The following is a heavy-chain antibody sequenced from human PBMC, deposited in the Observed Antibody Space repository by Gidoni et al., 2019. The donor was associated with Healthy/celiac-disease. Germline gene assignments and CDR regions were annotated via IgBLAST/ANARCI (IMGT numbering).Heavy chain of an antibody. CDR3: ARGHPVNTAMVTYYYYGMDV. D-gene: IGHD5-18*01. J-gene: IGHJ6*02. CDR1: GRSFSGSY. CDR2: INHSGST. Sequence: QLQLQQSPAGLLKPSETLSLPSAVSGRSFSGSYCSWIRQPPGKGLEWIGEINHSGSTNYNPSLKSRVTISVDTSKNQFSLKLSSVTAADTAVYYCARGHPVNTAMVTYYYYGMDVWGQGTTVTVSS. V-gene: IGHV4-34*01.